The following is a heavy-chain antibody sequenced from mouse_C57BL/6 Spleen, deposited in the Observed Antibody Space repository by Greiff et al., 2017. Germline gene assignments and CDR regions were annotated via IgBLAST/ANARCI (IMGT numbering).Heavy chain of an antibody. J-gene: IGHJ3*01. Sequence: VQLKESGAELVKPGASVKLSCTASGFNIKDYYMHWVKQRTEQGLEWIGRIDPEDGETKYAPKFPGKATITADTSSNTAYLQLSSLTSEDTAVYYCARSALYYGSSSAWFAYWGQGTLVTVSA. CDR1: GFNIKDYY. CDR3: ARSALYYGSSSAWFAY. V-gene: IGHV14-2*01. CDR2: IDPEDGET. D-gene: IGHD1-1*01.